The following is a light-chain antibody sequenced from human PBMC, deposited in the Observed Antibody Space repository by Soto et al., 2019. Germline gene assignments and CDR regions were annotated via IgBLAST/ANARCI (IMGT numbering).Light chain of an antibody. CDR1: SSNIGAGYD. V-gene: IGLV1-40*01. CDR3: QSYDSSLSGVV. Sequence: QSVLTQPPSVSGAPGQRVTISCTGSSSNIGAGYDVHWYQQLPRTAPKLLIYGNSNRPSGVPDRFSGSESGTSASLAITGLQAEDEADYYCQSYDSSLSGVVFGGGTQLTVL. CDR2: GNS. J-gene: IGLJ2*01.